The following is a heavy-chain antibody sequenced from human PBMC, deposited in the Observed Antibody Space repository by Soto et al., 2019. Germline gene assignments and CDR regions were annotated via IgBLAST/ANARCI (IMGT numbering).Heavy chain of an antibody. CDR2: IYHSGST. D-gene: IGHD3-22*01. V-gene: IGHV4-38-2*01. J-gene: IGHJ4*02. CDR3: ARTFYDSSGYLGY. CDR1: RDCMRSWED. Sequence: SESLALGCAVCRDCMRSWEDWGWIRPPPGKGLEWIGSIYHSGSTYYNPSLKSRVTISVDTSKNQFSLKLSSVTAADTAVYYCARTFYDSSGYLGYWGQGTLVTVAS.